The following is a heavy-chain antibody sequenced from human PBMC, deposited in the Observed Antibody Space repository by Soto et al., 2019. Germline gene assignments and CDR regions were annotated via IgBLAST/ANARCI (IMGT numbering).Heavy chain of an antibody. D-gene: IGHD1-26*01. CDR1: GFTFDDYA. V-gene: IGHV3-9*01. CDR3: AKGRRELLPPYYFDY. J-gene: IGHJ4*02. CDR2: ISWNSDNI. Sequence: EVQLVESGGGLVQPGRSLRLSCGASGFTFDDYAMHWVRQAPGKGLEWVSGISWNSDNIGYTDSVKGRFTISRDNAKNSLYLQMNSLRAEDKALYYCAKGRRELLPPYYFDYWGQGTLVTVSS.